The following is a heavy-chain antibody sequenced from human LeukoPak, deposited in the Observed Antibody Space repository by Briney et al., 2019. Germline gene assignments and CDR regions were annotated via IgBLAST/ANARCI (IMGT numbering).Heavy chain of an antibody. Sequence: GGSLRLSCAASGFTFSSYSMNWIHQAPGKGLEWVSSISSSSSYIYYADSVKGRFTISRDNAKNSLYLQMNSLRAEDTAVYYCARDPGYSSGWIDYWGQGTLVTVSS. CDR2: ISSSSSYI. V-gene: IGHV3-21*01. CDR1: GFTFSSYS. J-gene: IGHJ4*02. D-gene: IGHD6-19*01. CDR3: ARDPGYSSGWIDY.